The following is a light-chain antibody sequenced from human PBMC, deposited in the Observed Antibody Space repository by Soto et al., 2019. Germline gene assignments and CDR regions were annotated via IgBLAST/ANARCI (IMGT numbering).Light chain of an antibody. J-gene: IGLJ1*01. V-gene: IGLV2-14*01. Sequence: QSVLTQPASVSGSPGQSITISCTGTSSDVGGYNYVSWCQQHPGKAPKLMIYDVSNRPSGVSNRFSGSKSGNTASLTISGLQAEDEADYYCSSYTSSSTGHVFGTEPKVTVL. CDR2: DVS. CDR1: SSDVGGYNY. CDR3: SSYTSSSTGHV.